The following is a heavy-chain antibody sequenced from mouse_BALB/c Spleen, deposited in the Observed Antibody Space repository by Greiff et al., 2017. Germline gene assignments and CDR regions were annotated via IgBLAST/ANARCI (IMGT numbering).Heavy chain of an antibody. CDR2: INPSNGGT. Sequence: VQLQQSGAELVKPGASVKLSCKASGYTFTSYYMYWVKQRPGQGLEWIGEINPSNGGTNFNEKFKSKATLTVDKSSSTAYMQLSSLTSEDSAVYYCTRSDSSGYYYAMDYWGQGTSVTVSS. J-gene: IGHJ4*01. D-gene: IGHD3-2*01. CDR3: TRSDSSGYYYAMDY. CDR1: GYTFTSYY. V-gene: IGHV1S81*02.